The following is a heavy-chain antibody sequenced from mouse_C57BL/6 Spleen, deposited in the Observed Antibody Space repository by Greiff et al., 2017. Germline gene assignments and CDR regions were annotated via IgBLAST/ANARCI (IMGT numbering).Heavy chain of an antibody. Sequence: VQLQQSGAELVRPGASVTLSCKASGYTFTDYEMHWVKQTPVHGLEWIGAIDPETGGTAYNQKFKGKAILTADKSSSTAYMELRSLTSEDSAVYYCTRSVVPWYFDVWGTGTTVTVSS. CDR2: IDPETGGT. CDR1: GYTFTDYE. CDR3: TRSVVPWYFDV. D-gene: IGHD1-1*01. V-gene: IGHV1-15*01. J-gene: IGHJ1*03.